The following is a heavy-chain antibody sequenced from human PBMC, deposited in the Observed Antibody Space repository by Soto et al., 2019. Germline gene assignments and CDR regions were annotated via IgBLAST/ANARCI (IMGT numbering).Heavy chain of an antibody. D-gene: IGHD3-3*01. J-gene: IGHJ5*02. V-gene: IGHV1-8*01. CDR2: MNPGSGDT. CDR3: ATVDGVVGAVFDP. CDR1: GDRFASSS. Sequence: PSAKLCWDDRGDRFASSSGRWVRHATGQGLEWMGWMNPGSGDTGYAQKFQGRVTMTRDTSISTAYMELSSLRSDDTAIFHCATVDGVVGAVFDPRGKGTPVTVSS.